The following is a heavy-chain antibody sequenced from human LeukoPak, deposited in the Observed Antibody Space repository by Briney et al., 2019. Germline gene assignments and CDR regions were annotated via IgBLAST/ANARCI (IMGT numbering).Heavy chain of an antibody. J-gene: IGHJ4*02. D-gene: IGHD1-26*01. CDR2: VSHSGST. CDR3: ARTEIVGGTVFNS. V-gene: IGHV4-34*01. CDR1: GGSLTAYY. Sequence: PSETLSLTCGVYGGSLTAYYWSWTRQPPGKRLEWMGEVSHSGSTNYNPSLKNRVTMSVDTSKTRFSLKLTSVTAADTAVYYCARTEIVGGTVFNSWGQGTLVTVSS.